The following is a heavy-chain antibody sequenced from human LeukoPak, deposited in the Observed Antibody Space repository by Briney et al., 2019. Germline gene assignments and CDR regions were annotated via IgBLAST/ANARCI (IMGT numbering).Heavy chain of an antibody. J-gene: IGHJ4*02. CDR3: ASGSQFVHVYSSGHDY. Sequence: GGSLRLSCAASGFTFSDYYMSWIRQAPGKGLEWVSYISSSGSTIYYADSVKGRFTISRDNAKNSPYLQMNSLRAEDTAVYYCASGSQFVHVYSSGHDYWGQGTLVTVSS. CDR1: GFTFSDYY. V-gene: IGHV3-11*04. CDR2: ISSSGSTI. D-gene: IGHD6-19*01.